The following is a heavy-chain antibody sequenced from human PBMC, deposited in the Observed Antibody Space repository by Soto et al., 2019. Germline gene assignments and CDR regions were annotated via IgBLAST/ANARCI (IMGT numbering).Heavy chain of an antibody. J-gene: IGHJ4*02. Sequence: QVQLVQSGAEVKKPWSSVKVSCKASGGTFSSYSINWVRHAPGQGLEWMGEIIPIFGTANYAQKFQGRVTITADESTSTAYMELSSLRSEDTAVYYCARDGGRHSGGIDYWGQGTMVTVSS. CDR1: GGTFSSYS. CDR2: IIPIFGTA. CDR3: ARDGGRHSGGIDY. D-gene: IGHD1-26*01. V-gene: IGHV1-69*01.